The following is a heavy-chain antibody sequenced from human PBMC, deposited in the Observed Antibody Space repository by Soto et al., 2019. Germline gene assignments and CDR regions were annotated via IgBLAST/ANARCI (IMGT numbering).Heavy chain of an antibody. CDR1: GFTFSSYG. D-gene: IGHD3-10*01. V-gene: IGHV3-33*01. Sequence: QVQLVESGGGVVQPGRSLRLSCAASGFTFSSYGMHWVRQAPGKGLELVAVIWYDGSNKYYADSVKGRFTISRDNSKNTLYRQMNSLKGEDTAVYDCARGQSLLWFGVLFCYYYGMDFWGQGTTVTVCS. CDR3: ARGQSLLWFGVLFCYYYGMDF. J-gene: IGHJ6*02. CDR2: IWYDGSNK.